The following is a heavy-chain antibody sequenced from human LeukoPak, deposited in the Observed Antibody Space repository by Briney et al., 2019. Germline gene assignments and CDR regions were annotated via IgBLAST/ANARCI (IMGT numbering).Heavy chain of an antibody. V-gene: IGHV3-21*01. Sequence: GGSLRLSCAASGFTFSSYSMNWVRQAPVKGLEWVSSISSSSSYIYYADSVKGRFTISRDNAKNSLYLQMNSLRAEDTAVYYCARDPYSRDDAFDIWGQGTMVTVS. D-gene: IGHD2-21*01. CDR2: ISSSSSYI. J-gene: IGHJ3*02. CDR3: ARDPYSRDDAFDI. CDR1: GFTFSSYS.